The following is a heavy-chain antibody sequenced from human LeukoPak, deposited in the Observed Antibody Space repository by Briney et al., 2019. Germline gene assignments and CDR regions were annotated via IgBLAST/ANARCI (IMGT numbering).Heavy chain of an antibody. CDR3: AKEESAYIVVVPGGFDP. CDR2: IYYSGST. CDR1: GGSISSSSYY. D-gene: IGHD2-2*01. V-gene: IGHV4-39*01. J-gene: IGHJ5*02. Sequence: PSETLSLTCTVSGGSISSSSYYWGWIRQPPGKGLEWIGSIYYSGSTYYNPSLKSRVTISVDTSKNQFSLKLSSVTAADTAVYYCAKEESAYIVVVPGGFDPWGQGTLVTVSS.